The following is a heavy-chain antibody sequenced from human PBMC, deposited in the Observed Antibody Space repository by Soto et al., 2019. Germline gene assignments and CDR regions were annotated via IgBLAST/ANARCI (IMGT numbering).Heavy chain of an antibody. Sequence: RESLKISCKGSGYSFSSYWIGWVRQMPGKGLEWMGNIYPADSDTRYSPSFRGQVTLSVDKSISTAYLQWSSLRASGSVMYYCARLLSASGPFDYWGQGTQVTVAS. CDR3: ARLLSASGPFDY. V-gene: IGHV5-51*01. D-gene: IGHD6-19*01. J-gene: IGHJ4*02. CDR1: GYSFSSYW. CDR2: IYPADSDT.